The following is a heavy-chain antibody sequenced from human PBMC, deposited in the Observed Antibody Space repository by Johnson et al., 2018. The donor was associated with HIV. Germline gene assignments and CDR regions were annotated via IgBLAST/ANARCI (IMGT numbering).Heavy chain of an antibody. CDR3: AREGRSENYYNAFDI. D-gene: IGHD1-7*01. J-gene: IGHJ3*02. CDR1: GFTFSDYY. Sequence: VQLVESGGGLIKPGGSLRLSCAASGFTFSDYYMSWIRQAPGKGLEWVSYISGSGTTIYYADSVKGRFTISRDNAKNSLYLQMNSLRAEDTAVYYCAREGRSENYYNAFDIWGQGTMVTVSS. CDR2: ISGSGTTI. V-gene: IGHV3-11*04.